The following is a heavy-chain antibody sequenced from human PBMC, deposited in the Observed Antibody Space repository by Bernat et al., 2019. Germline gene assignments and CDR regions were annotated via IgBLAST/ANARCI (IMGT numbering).Heavy chain of an antibody. CDR2: IYTGGTT. CDR3: AREEYTSPSRHWYFDL. J-gene: IGHJ2*01. Sequence: EVQLVESGGGLIQPGGSLRLSCAASGFTVSSNYMSWVRQTPGKGLEWVSVIYTGGTTFYADSVQGRFTISRDLSKNTLYLQMNNLRADDTALYYCAREEYTSPSRHWYFDLWGRGTLVTVSS. D-gene: IGHD6-6*01. V-gene: IGHV3-53*01. CDR1: GFTVSSNY.